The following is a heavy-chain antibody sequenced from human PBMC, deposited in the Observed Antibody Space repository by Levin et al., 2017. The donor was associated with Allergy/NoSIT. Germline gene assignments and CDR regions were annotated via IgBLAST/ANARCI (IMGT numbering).Heavy chain of an antibody. CDR2: ISSSGSTI. CDR1: GFTFSDYY. J-gene: IGHJ3*02. V-gene: IGHV3-11*01. D-gene: IGHD6-13*01. CDR3: ASRGEQQLAAATVAAFDS. Sequence: GESLKISCAASGFTFSDYYMSWIRQAPGKGLEWVSYISSSGSTIYYADSVKGRFTISRDNAKNSLYLQMNSLRAEDTAVYYCASRGEQQLAAATVAAFDSWGQGTMVTVSS.